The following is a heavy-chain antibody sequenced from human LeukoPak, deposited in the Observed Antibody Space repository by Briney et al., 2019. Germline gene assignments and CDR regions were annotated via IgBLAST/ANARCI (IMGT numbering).Heavy chain of an antibody. CDR2: IFYRGAT. J-gene: IGHJ4*02. CDR1: GGSISSSNDF. V-gene: IGHV4-39*01. CDR3: ARLPRRPPEPGHVSYFDS. D-gene: IGHD1-14*01. Sequence: SETLSLTCTVSGGSISSSNDFWGWVRQPPGKGLEWIGTIFYRGATDYNPSLKSRVTIFVDTSNNQFSLKVTSLTAADTAVYYCARLPRRPPEPGHVSYFDSWSPGTLVTVSS.